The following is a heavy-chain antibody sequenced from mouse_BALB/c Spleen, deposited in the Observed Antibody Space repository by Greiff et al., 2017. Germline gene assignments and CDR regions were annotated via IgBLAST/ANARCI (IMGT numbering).Heavy chain of an antibody. J-gene: IGHJ4*01. CDR3: ARQNDYDDYAMDY. Sequence: EVQLVESGGGLVKPGGSLKLSCAASGFAFSSYDMSWVRQTPEKRLEWVAYISSGGGSTYYPDTVKGRFTISRDNAKNTLYLQMSSLKSEDTAMYYCARQNDYDDYAMDYWGQGTSVTVSS. CDR1: GFAFSSYD. D-gene: IGHD2-4*01. V-gene: IGHV5-12-1*01. CDR2: ISSGGGST.